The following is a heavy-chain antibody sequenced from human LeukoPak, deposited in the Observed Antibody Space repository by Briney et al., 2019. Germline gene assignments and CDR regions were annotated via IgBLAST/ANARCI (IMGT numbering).Heavy chain of an antibody. CDR2: IYYSGST. CDR3: ARKVVPAAISAFDI. V-gene: IGHV4-31*03. J-gene: IGHJ3*02. CDR1: GGSISSGGYY. D-gene: IGHD2-2*01. Sequence: SETLSLTCTVSGGSISSGGYYLSWIRQHPGKGLEWIGYIYYSGSTYYNPSLKSRVTISVDTSKNQFSLKLSSVTAADTAVYYCARKVVPAAISAFDIWGQGTMVTVSS.